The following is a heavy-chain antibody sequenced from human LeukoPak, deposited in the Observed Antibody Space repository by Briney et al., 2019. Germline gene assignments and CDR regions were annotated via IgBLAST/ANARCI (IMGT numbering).Heavy chain of an antibody. CDR1: GVSISSHY. CDR2: IYYSGST. J-gene: IGHJ5*02. D-gene: IGHD5-24*01. Sequence: SETLSLTCTVSGVSISSHYWSWIRQPPGKGLEWVGDIYYSGSTNYNPSLKSRVTTSVDTSKNQFSLKLSSVTAADTAVYYCARVRVVEMATINWFDPWGQGTLVTVSS. CDR3: ARVRVVEMATINWFDP. V-gene: IGHV4-59*11.